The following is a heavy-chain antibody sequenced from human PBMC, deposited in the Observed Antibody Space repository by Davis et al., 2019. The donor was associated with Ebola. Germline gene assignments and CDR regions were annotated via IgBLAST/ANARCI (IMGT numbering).Heavy chain of an antibody. Sequence: PAGSLTLSCTVSGVSISRHYWSWIRQPPGKRLEWIGSIYYTGNAYYNSSLASRATISVDTSKNQFSLKLTSVTAADTAMYYCSERGSSVWGQGTLVTVSS. CDR1: GVSISRHY. CDR3: SERGSSV. V-gene: IGHV4-59*03. CDR2: IYYTGNA. D-gene: IGHD3-10*01. J-gene: IGHJ4*02.